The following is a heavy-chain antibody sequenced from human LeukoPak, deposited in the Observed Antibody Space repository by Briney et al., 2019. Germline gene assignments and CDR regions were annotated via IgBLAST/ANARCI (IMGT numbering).Heavy chain of an antibody. CDR1: GFTFSDYR. Sequence: GGSLRLSCAASGFTFSDYRMNWVRQAPGKGLEWISYISNDLTTIHYAASVKGRFTISRDNARNSLYLQMDSLRAEDTAVYFCARAGGGRPYSETGVYPVFDNGGRGPLVTVSS. V-gene: IGHV3-48*04. D-gene: IGHD3-16*01. CDR2: ISNDLTTI. CDR3: ARAGGGRPYSETGVYPVFDN. J-gene: IGHJ4*02.